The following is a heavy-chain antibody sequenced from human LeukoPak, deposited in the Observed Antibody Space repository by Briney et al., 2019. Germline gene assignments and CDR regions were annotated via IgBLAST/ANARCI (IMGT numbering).Heavy chain of an antibody. CDR3: ARGRLKRVPFTKVAGALDY. CDR2: IGTYNGNT. D-gene: IGHD6-19*01. CDR1: GYTFRNYG. J-gene: IGHJ4*02. V-gene: IGHV1-18*01. Sequence: ASVKVSCKASGYTFRNYGITWVRQAPGQGLEWMGWIGTYNGNTDYAQKFQGRVIMPADTSTTTPHMELRSLRSDDTAVHYCARGRLKRVPFTKVAGALDYWGQGTRVTVSS.